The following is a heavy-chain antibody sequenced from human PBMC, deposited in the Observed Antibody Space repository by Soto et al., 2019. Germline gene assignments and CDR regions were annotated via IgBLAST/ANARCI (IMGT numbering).Heavy chain of an antibody. CDR2: ISSSSSYI. CDR3: ARAPPGYGDYEDYFDY. Sequence: EVQLVESGGGLVKPGGSLRLSCAASGFTFSSYSMNWVRQAPGKGLEWVSSISSSSSYIYYADSVKGRFTISRDNAKNSLYLQMNSPRAEDTAVYDCARAPPGYGDYEDYFDYWGQGALVTGSS. J-gene: IGHJ4*02. D-gene: IGHD4-17*01. V-gene: IGHV3-21*01. CDR1: GFTFSSYS.